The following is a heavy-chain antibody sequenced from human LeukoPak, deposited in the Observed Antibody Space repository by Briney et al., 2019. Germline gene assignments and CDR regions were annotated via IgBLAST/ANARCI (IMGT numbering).Heavy chain of an antibody. CDR1: GFTFTGYY. J-gene: IGHJ4*02. CDR3: ASSGYCSGDSCYSDY. Sequence: ASVKVSCKASGFTFTGYYMHWLRQAPGQGLEWMGWINPNSGGTKYAQKFQGRVTMTRDTSISTAYMELRRLRSDDTAVYYCASSGYCSGDSCYSDYWGQGALVTVSS. CDR2: INPNSGGT. D-gene: IGHD2-15*01. V-gene: IGHV1-2*02.